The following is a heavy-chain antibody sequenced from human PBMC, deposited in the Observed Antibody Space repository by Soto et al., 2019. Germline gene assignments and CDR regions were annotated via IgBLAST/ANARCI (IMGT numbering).Heavy chain of an antibody. V-gene: IGHV4-59*01. J-gene: IGHJ5*02. CDR2: IYYSGST. CDR3: ARGNGDVITDTAITRSNWFDP. D-gene: IGHD5-18*01. Sequence: SETLSLTCTVSGGSISSYYWSWIRQPPGKGLECIGYIYYSGSTNYNPSLKSRVTISVDTSKNQFSLKLSSVTAADTAVYYCARGNGDVITDTAITRSNWFDPWGQGTLVTVSS. CDR1: GGSISSYY.